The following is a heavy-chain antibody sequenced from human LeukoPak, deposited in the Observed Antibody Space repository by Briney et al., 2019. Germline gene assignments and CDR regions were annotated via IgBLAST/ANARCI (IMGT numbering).Heavy chain of an antibody. D-gene: IGHD6-19*01. J-gene: IGHJ5*02. CDR3: ARDGPNSSGWYEVRDWFDP. V-gene: IGHV1-2*02. CDR2: INPNSGGT. Sequence: ASVKVSCKASGYTFTAYYMYWVRQAPGQGLEWMGWINPNSGGTNYAQKFQGRVTMTRDTSISTAYMELSSLRSEDTAVYYCARDGPNSSGWYEVRDWFDPWGQGTLVTVSS. CDR1: GYTFTAYY.